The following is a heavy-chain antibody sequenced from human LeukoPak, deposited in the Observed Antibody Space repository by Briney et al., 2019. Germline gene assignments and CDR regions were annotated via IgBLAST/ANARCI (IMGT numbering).Heavy chain of an antibody. Sequence: SETLSLTCTVSGGSISSGGYYWSWIRQPPGKGLEWIGSIYHSGSTYYNPSLKSRVTISVDTSKNQFSLKLSSVTAADTAVYYCARGKEQWLSTGGFDYWGQGTLVTVSS. CDR1: GGSISSGGYY. J-gene: IGHJ4*02. CDR2: IYHSGST. V-gene: IGHV4-39*07. D-gene: IGHD6-19*01. CDR3: ARGKEQWLSTGGFDY.